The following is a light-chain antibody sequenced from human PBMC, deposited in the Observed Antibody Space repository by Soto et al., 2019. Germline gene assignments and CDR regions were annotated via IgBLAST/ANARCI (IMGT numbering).Light chain of an antibody. V-gene: IGLV3-21*04. CDR2: YDN. Sequence: SYELTQPPAVSVAPGDTARMTCGGDNIGSKSVHWYQQLPGQAPVLVIYYDNDRPSGISERFSGSNSGNTATLTISRVEAGDEADYYCQVWHRDRGSDYVMFGGGTKVTVL. J-gene: IGLJ3*02. CDR1: NIGSKS. CDR3: QVWHRDRGSDYVM.